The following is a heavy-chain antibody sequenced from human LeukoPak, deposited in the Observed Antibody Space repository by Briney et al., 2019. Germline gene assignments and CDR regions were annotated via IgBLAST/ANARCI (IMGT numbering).Heavy chain of an antibody. V-gene: IGHV1-8*01. J-gene: IGHJ5*02. CDR3: ARGRYKRNDGWLDP. D-gene: IGHD1-1*01. CDR2: MKTNSGNT. Sequence: ASVKVSCKASGYSFTSYDINWVRQATGQGLEWMGWMKTNSGNTGYAQKFQGRVTMTRNTSISTAYMELSSLRAEDTAVYYCARGRYKRNDGWLDPCGQGTLVTVSS. CDR1: GYSFTSYD.